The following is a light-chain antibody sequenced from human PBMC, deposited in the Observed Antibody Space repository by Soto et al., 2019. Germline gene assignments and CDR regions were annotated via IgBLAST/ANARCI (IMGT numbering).Light chain of an antibody. Sequence: DIQLTQSPASLYASIGDRVTITCRASRSVAYFLNWYQHKPCKAPELLSHAASTLETGVPSRFSGTYSGTDFTLTIGNLQHEDFGTYCCQQSYSVPPTFGQGTKV. CDR1: RSVAYF. CDR2: AAS. V-gene: IGKV1-39*01. J-gene: IGKJ2*01. CDR3: QQSYSVPPT.